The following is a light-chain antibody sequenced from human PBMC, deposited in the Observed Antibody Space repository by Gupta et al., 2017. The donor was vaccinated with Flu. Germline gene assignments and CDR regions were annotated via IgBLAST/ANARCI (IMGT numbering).Light chain of an antibody. CDR3: RSYAAGPVV. CDR2: EVK. J-gene: IGLJ2*01. CDR1: SKGSGGFDY. Sequence: QSVTTSCAETSKGSGGFDYDSECQQHPGKGHKVLIYEVKARPTGGPARFSGYKSGNTAALTVAGLHPEDEDDYDCRSYAAGPVVFGGGTRLTVL. V-gene: IGLV2-8*01.